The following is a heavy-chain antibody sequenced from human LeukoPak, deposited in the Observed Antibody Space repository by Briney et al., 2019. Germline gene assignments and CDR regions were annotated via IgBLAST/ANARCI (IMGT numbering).Heavy chain of an antibody. J-gene: IGHJ4*02. CDR2: ISDSGSTI. D-gene: IGHD2-15*01. Sequence: GGPLRLSCAASGFTFSDYYMSWIRQAPGKGLEWVSYISDSGSTIYYADSVKGRFTISRDNAKNSLYLQMNSLRAEDTAVYYCARVPLGYCSGGSCYYFDYWGQGTLVTVSS. CDR3: ARVPLGYCSGGSCYYFDY. V-gene: IGHV3-11*01. CDR1: GFTFSDYY.